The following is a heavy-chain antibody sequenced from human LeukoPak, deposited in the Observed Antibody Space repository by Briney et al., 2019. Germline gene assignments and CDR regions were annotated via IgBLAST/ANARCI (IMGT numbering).Heavy chain of an antibody. CDR2: ISGSGGST. J-gene: IGHJ1*01. CDR1: GFTFSTYA. D-gene: IGHD2-15*01. CDR3: AKDRCSGGSCYSTPSFQH. Sequence: GGSLRLPCAASGFTFSTYAMSWVRQAPGKGLEWVSAISGSGGSTYYADSVKGRFTISRDNSKNTLYLQMNSLRAEDTAVYYCAKDRCSGGSCYSTPSFQHWGQGTLVTVSS. V-gene: IGHV3-23*01.